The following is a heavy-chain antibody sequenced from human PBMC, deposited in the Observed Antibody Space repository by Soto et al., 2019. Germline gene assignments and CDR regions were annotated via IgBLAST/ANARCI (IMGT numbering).Heavy chain of an antibody. V-gene: IGHV4-39*01. D-gene: IGHD6-13*01. CDR1: GGSISSSSYY. J-gene: IGHJ4*02. CDR3: ARHQQLVSDFDY. Sequence: SETLSLTCTVSGGSISSSSYYWGWIRQPPGKGLEWIGSIYYSGSTYYNPSLKSRVTISVDTSKNQFSLKLSSVTAADTAVYYCARHQQLVSDFDYWGQGTLVTVSS. CDR2: IYYSGST.